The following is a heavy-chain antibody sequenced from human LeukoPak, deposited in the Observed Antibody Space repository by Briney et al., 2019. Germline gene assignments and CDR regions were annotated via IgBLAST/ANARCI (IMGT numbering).Heavy chain of an antibody. CDR2: IYHSGST. J-gene: IGHJ3*02. D-gene: IGHD3-3*01. V-gene: IGHV4-38-2*01. CDR1: GYSISSGYY. Sequence: PSETLSLTCGVSGYSISSGYYWGWTRQPPGKRLECIGRIYHSGSTYYNPSLKSRVTISVDTSKNQFSLKLRSVTAADTALYYCARWDSGEWFHDAFDIWGQGTRVTVSS. CDR3: ARWDSGEWFHDAFDI.